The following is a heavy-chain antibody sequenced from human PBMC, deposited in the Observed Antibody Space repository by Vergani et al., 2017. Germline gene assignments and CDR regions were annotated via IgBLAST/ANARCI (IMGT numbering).Heavy chain of an antibody. J-gene: IGHJ3*02. CDR3: GRRAMVGVPAAHAFDI. CDR2: IYYSGST. CDR1: GGSISSSSYY. D-gene: IGHD2-2*01. V-gene: IGHV4-39*01. Sequence: QLQLQESGPGLVKPSETLSLTCTVSGGSISSSSYYWGWIRQPPGKGLEWIGSIYYSGSTYYNPSLKSRGTISVDTSKNQFSLKLSSVTAADTAVYYCGRRAMVGVPAAHAFDIWGQGTMVTVSS.